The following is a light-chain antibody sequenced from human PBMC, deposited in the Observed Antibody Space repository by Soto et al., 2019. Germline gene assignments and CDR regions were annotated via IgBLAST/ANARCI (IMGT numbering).Light chain of an antibody. CDR1: SSDVDGYKY. CDR2: DVY. CDR3: SSYTTTGTV. Sequence: QSALTQPASVSGSPGQSIAISCTATSSDVDGYKYVSWYQHHPGKAPKLIIYDVYNRPSGVSDRFSGSKSGNTASLTISGLQPEDEADYHCSSYTTTGTVFGGGTKLTVL. V-gene: IGLV2-14*03. J-gene: IGLJ3*02.